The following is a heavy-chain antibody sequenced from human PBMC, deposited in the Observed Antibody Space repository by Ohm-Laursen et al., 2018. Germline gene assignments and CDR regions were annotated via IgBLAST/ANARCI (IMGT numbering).Heavy chain of an antibody. CDR2: INPNTGDT. CDR3: ARDDSLDY. D-gene: IGHD4-11*01. CDR1: GYTFTDYY. Sequence: SVKVSCKASGYTFTDYYMHWVRQAPGQGLEWMGWINPNTGDTKSAQKIQGRVTLNRDTSISTAYMELSGLRSDDTAVYYCARDDSLDYWGQGTLVTVSS. V-gene: IGHV1-2*02. J-gene: IGHJ4*02.